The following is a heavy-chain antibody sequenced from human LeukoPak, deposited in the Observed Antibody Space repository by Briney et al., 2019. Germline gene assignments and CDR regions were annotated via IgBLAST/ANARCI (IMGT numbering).Heavy chain of an antibody. D-gene: IGHD5-18*01. CDR2: ISPAGSFT. J-gene: IGHJ4*02. Sequence: GGSLRLSCAASGFTFSTYWMHWVRQAPGQGLVWVSRISPAGSFTDYADFVQGRFTISRDDAKNTLFPQMNSLRAEDTAVYYCASGPYSYGWGYWGQGTLATVSS. CDR3: ASGPYSYGWGY. CDR1: GFTFSTYW. V-gene: IGHV3-74*01.